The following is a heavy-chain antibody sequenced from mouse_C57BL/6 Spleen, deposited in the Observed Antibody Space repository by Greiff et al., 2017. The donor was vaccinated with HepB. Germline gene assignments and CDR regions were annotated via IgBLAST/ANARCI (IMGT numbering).Heavy chain of an antibody. V-gene: IGHV1-20*01. Sequence: VQLQQSGPELVKPGASVKISCKASGYSFTGYFMNWVMQSHGKSLEWIGRINPYNGDTFYNQKFKGKATLTVDKSSITAHMELRSLTSEDSALYDCARDKGNDAMDYGGQGTSVTVSS. CDR3: ARDKGNDAMDY. CDR1: GYSFTGYF. CDR2: INPYNGDT. D-gene: IGHD2-1*01. J-gene: IGHJ4*01.